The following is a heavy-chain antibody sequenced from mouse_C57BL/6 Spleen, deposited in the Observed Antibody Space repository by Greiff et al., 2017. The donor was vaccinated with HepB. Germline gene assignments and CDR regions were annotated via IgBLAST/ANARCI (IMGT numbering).Heavy chain of an antibody. J-gene: IGHJ2*01. CDR1: GYTFTSYD. Sequence: VQGVESGPELVKPGASVKLSCKASGYTFTSYDINWVKQRPGQGLEWIGWIYPRDGSTKYNEKFKGKATLTVDTSSSTAYMELHSLTSEDSAVYFCARRGYDGYYYFDYWGQGTTLTVSS. CDR2: IYPRDGST. D-gene: IGHD2-3*01. V-gene: IGHV1-85*01. CDR3: ARRGYDGYYYFDY.